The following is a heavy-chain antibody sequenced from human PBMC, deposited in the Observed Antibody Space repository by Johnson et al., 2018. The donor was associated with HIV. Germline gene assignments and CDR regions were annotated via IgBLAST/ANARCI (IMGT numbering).Heavy chain of an antibody. J-gene: IGHJ3*02. CDR3: AKDGAMAFDI. V-gene: IGHV3-30-3*02. Sequence: QVQLVESGGGVVQPGGSLRLSCAASGFNFSSYAMHWVRQAPGKGLEWVAVISYDGSNKYYVDSVKGRFTISRDKSKNTLYLQMNSLRAEDTAVYYCAKDGAMAFDIWGQGTLVTVSS. CDR2: ISYDGSNK. CDR1: GFNFSSYA. D-gene: IGHD2-2*01.